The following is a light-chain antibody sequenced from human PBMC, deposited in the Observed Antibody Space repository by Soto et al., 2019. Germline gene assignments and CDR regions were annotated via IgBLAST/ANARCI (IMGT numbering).Light chain of an antibody. CDR2: QHI. Sequence: SYELTQPPSVSVSPGQTARITCSGHKLGDQYVSWYQQRAGQSPVLVIYQHIYRPSGIPERFSGSKSGNTVTLTISGAQAMDEADYYCQAWDRSTDIVFGGGTKLTVL. CDR3: QAWDRSTDIV. J-gene: IGLJ2*01. CDR1: KLGDQY. V-gene: IGLV3-1*01.